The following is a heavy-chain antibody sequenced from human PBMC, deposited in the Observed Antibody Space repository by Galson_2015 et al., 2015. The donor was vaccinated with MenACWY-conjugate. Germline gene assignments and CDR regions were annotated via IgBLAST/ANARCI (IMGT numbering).Heavy chain of an antibody. V-gene: IGHV3-73*01. CDR2: VRSAYYTYVT. Sequence: LRLSCAASGSTFSGSDLHWVRQASGKGLEWVGRVRSAYYTYVTWYAASVKGRFTISRDDSKNTAYLQVDSLKSEDTAVYYCAKAQSIGWYVGYNYFDPWGQGALVTVSS. CDR1: GSTFSGSD. J-gene: IGHJ5*02. D-gene: IGHD6-19*01. CDR3: AKAQSIGWYVGYNYFDP.